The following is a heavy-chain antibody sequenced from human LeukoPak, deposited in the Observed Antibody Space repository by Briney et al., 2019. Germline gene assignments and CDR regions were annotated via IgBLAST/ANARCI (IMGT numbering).Heavy chain of an antibody. V-gene: IGHV3-33*01. CDR1: GFTFSSYG. Sequence: GGSLRLSCAASGFTFSSYGMHRVRQAPGKGLEWVAVILSDGSKEFYTDSVKGRFTISRDNSKNTLYLQMNSLRAEDTAVYYCARADDYGGNPGVGGFDYWGQGTLVTVSS. CDR2: ILSDGSKE. J-gene: IGHJ4*02. D-gene: IGHD4-23*01. CDR3: ARADDYGGNPGVGGFDY.